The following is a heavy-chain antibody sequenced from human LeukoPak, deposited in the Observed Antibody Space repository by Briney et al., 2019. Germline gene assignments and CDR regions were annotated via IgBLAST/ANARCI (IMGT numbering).Heavy chain of an antibody. J-gene: IGHJ5*02. CDR2: INPNSGGT. D-gene: IGHD6-19*01. Sequence: ASVKVSCKASGYTFTGYYMHWVRQAPGQGLEWMGWINPNSGGTNYAQKFQGRVIMTRDTCISTAYMELSRLRSDDTAVYYCARDPYEYSSGWFNWFDPWGQGTLVTVSS. CDR3: ARDPYEYSSGWFNWFDP. V-gene: IGHV1-2*02. CDR1: GYTFTGYY.